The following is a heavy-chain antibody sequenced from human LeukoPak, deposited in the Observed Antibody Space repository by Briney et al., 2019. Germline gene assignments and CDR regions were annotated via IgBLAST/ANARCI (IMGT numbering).Heavy chain of an antibody. D-gene: IGHD5-18*01. Sequence: SETLSLTCTVSGVSISSYYWSWIRQRPGKGLEWIGYFYYSGRANYNPSLKSPLTIPGNTSTDQLSLKPTSVAPANSAVYSCARGGYSYGPAVLNWFVPRGERNPLTVSP. V-gene: IGHV4-59*01. CDR1: GVSISSYY. CDR3: ARGGYSYGPAVLNWFVP. J-gene: IGHJ5*02. CDR2: FYYSGRA.